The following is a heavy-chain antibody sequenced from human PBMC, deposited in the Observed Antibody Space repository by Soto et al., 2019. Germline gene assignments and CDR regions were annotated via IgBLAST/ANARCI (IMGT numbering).Heavy chain of an antibody. CDR1: GFTFSSYA. D-gene: IGHD1-7*01. CDR2: ISGSGGST. J-gene: IGHJ6*02. CDR3: AKDRGGSWNFRWVIGGMDV. Sequence: GGSLRLSCAASGFTFSSYAMSWVRQAPGKGLEWVSAISGSGGSTYYADSVKGRFTISRDNSKNTLYLQMNSLRAEDTAVYYCAKDRGGSWNFRWVIGGMDVWGQGTTVTVSS. V-gene: IGHV3-23*01.